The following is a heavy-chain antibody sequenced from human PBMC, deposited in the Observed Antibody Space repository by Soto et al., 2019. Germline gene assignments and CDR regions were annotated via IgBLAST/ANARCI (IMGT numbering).Heavy chain of an antibody. CDR3: ARDSMTICGVVIKDYYYSMDV. CDR1: GYTITSYG. V-gene: IGHV1-18*01. J-gene: IGHJ6*02. Sequence: ASVKVSCKASGYTITSYGISWVRQVPGQGLEGMGWISGYNGNTKYAQKFQGRVTMTTDTSTSTAYMELRSLRSDDTAVFYYARDSMTICGVVIKDYYYSMDVWGQGTTVTVSS. CDR2: ISGYNGNT. D-gene: IGHD3-3*01.